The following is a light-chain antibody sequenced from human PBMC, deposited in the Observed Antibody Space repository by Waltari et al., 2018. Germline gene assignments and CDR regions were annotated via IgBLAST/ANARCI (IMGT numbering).Light chain of an antibody. CDR1: QSLLDPDGNTF. V-gene: IGKV2-29*02. J-gene: IGKJ4*01. Sequence: VLTQTPLSLSVTPGESASISCRSNQSLLDPDGNTFLFWFLQKPGQSPRLLIYRVSKRFSGVPDRISGSGSGTDFTLKISRVEAEDVGVYYCMEALQTPPSFGGGTKVEIK. CDR3: MEALQTPPS. CDR2: RVS.